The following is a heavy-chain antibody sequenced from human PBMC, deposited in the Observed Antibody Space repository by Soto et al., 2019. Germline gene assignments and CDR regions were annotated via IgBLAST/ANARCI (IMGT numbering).Heavy chain of an antibody. CDR2: ITNTGTN. Sequence: QVPVQQWGAGLLKPSETLSLNCAYYSGSSSGYYWSWIRQPPGKRLEWIGEITNTGTNNYNPSLRGRVTIPVATSKRQIPLQLTCMTSSDTALNYCALRYYNPFYIWCQGTLVTVSA. V-gene: IGHV4-34*01. J-gene: IGHJ4*02. CDR3: ALRYYNPFYI. CDR1: SGSSSGYY. D-gene: IGHD3-10*01.